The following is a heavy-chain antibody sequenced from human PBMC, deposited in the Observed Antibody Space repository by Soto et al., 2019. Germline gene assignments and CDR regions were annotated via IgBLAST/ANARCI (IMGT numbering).Heavy chain of an antibody. CDR2: TYYSGTT. CDR1: GGSISSCGYY. CDR3: ATARVIAAPPSLDY. D-gene: IGHD3-10*01. Sequence: QVHLQESGPGLVKPSQTLALTCTVSGGSISSCGYYWNWLRQPPGKGLECIGYTYYSGTTYYNPALKSRVAIAVVMVQNQFSPQFNAETSAVARTYSGATARVIAAPPSLDYWGQGALLTVSS. V-gene: IGHV4-30-4*01. J-gene: IGHJ4*02.